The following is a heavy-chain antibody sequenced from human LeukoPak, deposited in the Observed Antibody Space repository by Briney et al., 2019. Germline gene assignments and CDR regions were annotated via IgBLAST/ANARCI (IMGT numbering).Heavy chain of an antibody. D-gene: IGHD5-18*01. CDR3: ARDLSGIAGYTYGRGIDY. J-gene: IGHJ4*02. Sequence: GGSLRLSCAASGFTFATYTMNWVRQAPGKGLEWVSYITSSSSTIQYADSVKGRFTISRDNAKNSLYLQMNSLRAEDTAVYYCARDLSGIAGYTYGRGIDYWGQGTLVTVSS. CDR2: ITSSSSTI. V-gene: IGHV3-48*01. CDR1: GFTFATYT.